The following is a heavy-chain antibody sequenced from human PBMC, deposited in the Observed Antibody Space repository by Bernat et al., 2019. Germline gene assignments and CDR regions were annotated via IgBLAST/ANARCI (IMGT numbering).Heavy chain of an antibody. D-gene: IGHD4-17*01. CDR3: ARPITVTTDAFDI. CDR1: GYTFTSYG. CDR2: IIPIFGIA. J-gene: IGHJ3*02. Sequence: QVQLVQSGAEVKKPGASVKVSCKASGYTFTSYGISWVRQAPGQGLEWMGGIIPIFGIANYSQKFQGRVTITADKSTSTAYMELSSLRSEDTAVYYCARPITVTTDAFDIWGQGTMVTVSS. V-gene: IGHV1-69*10.